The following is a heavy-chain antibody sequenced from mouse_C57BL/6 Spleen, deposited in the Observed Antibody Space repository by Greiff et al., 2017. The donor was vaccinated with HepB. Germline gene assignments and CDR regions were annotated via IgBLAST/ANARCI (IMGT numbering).Heavy chain of an antibody. Sequence: QVQLQQSGAELVKPGASVKLSCKASGYTFTEYTIHWVKQRSGQGLEWIGWFYPGSGSIKYNEKFKDKATLTADKSSSTVYMELSRLTSEDSAVYFCARHEDRPYYYGSSYYAMDYWGQGTSVTVSS. D-gene: IGHD1-1*01. CDR3: ARHEDRPYYYGSSYYAMDY. V-gene: IGHV1-62-2*01. CDR1: GYTFTEYT. CDR2: FYPGSGSI. J-gene: IGHJ4*01.